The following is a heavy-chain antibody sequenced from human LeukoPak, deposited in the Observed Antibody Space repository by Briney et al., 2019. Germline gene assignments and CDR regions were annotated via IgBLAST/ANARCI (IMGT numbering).Heavy chain of an antibody. Sequence: SETLSLTCTVSGGSISSSSCYWGWIRQPPGKGLEWIGSIYYSGSTYYNPSLKSRVTISVDTSKNQFSLKLSSVTAADTAVYYCARLQGGYSGYEHYYYGMDVWGQGTTVTVSS. V-gene: IGHV4-39*01. D-gene: IGHD5-12*01. J-gene: IGHJ6*02. CDR2: IYYSGST. CDR1: GGSISSSSCY. CDR3: ARLQGGYSGYEHYYYGMDV.